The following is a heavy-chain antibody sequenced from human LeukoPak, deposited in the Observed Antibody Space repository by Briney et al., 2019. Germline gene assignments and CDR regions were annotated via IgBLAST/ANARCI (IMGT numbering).Heavy chain of an antibody. V-gene: IGHV3-53*01. Sequence: GGSLRLSCTVSGFTVSSNSMSWVRQAPGKGLEWVSFIYSDNTYYADSVKGRFTISRDNSKNTLFLEMNSLRVEDTAVYYCAKGRGFRVWDPWDNWGQGTLITVSS. D-gene: IGHD3-16*01. CDR1: GFTVSSNS. CDR3: AKGRGFRVWDPWDN. J-gene: IGHJ4*02. CDR2: IYSDNT.